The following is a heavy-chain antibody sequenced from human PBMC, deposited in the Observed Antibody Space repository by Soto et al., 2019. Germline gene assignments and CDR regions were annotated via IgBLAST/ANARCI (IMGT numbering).Heavy chain of an antibody. CDR3: ARDHPYYGSGSSIFLSQIYYFDY. CDR2: ISSSSSYT. V-gene: IGHV3-11*06. Sequence: GGSLRLSCAASGFTFSDYYMSWIRQAPGKGLEWVSYISSSSSYTNYADSVKGRFTISRDNAKNSLYLQMNSLRAEDTAVYYCARDHPYYGSGSSIFLSQIYYFDYWGQGTLVTVSS. D-gene: IGHD3-10*01. J-gene: IGHJ4*02. CDR1: GFTFSDYY.